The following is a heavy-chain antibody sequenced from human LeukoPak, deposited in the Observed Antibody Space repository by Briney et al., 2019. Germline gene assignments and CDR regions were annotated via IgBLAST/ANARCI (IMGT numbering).Heavy chain of an antibody. V-gene: IGHV3-23*01. CDR3: AKGSYYDSSGSFYFDH. D-gene: IGHD3-22*01. J-gene: IGHJ4*02. Sequence: GGSLRLSCAASGFTFSSYAMSWVRQAPGKGLEWVSGISGSGDNRYYADSVKGRFTISRDNSKNTLYVQVNSLGTEDTAAYYCAKGSYYDSSGSFYFDHWGQGTLVTVSS. CDR1: GFTFSSYA. CDR2: ISGSGDNR.